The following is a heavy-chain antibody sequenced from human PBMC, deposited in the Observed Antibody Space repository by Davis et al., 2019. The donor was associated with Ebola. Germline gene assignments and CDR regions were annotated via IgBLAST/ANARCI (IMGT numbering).Heavy chain of an antibody. Sequence: ASVKVSCKASGGTFSSYTISWVRQAPGQGLEWMGIINPSGGTTSHAQKFQGRVTMTRDTSTSTVYMELSSLRSDDTAVYYCARNRAGGDWLTSSYFDYWGQGTLVTVSS. CDR2: INPSGGTT. V-gene: IGHV1-46*01. J-gene: IGHJ4*02. D-gene: IGHD3/OR15-3a*01. CDR3: ARNRAGGDWLTSSYFDY. CDR1: GGTFSSYT.